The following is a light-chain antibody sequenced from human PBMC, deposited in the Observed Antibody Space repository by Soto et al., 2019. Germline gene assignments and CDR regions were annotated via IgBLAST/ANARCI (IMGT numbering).Light chain of an antibody. V-gene: IGLV2-14*03. Sequence: QSALTQPASVSGSPGQSISISCTGTNSDIGAYNYVSWYQQHPGQAPKLMIYDVTDRPSGISSRFSGSKSGNTASLTISGLQAEDEADYYCSLYTRSSTVVFGGGTKLTVL. CDR2: DVT. CDR3: SLYTRSSTVV. J-gene: IGLJ2*01. CDR1: NSDIGAYNY.